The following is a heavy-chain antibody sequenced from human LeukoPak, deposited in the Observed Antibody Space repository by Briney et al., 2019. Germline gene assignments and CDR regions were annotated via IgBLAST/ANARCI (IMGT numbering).Heavy chain of an antibody. CDR3: TGDNFDSSVKFDY. Sequence: GRSLRLSCAASGFTFSSYGMHWVRQAPGKGLEWVAVIWYDGSNKYYADSVKGRFTISRDNSKNTLYLQMNSLKTEDTAVYYCTGDNFDSSVKFDYWGQGTLVTVSS. J-gene: IGHJ4*02. D-gene: IGHD3-22*01. CDR1: GFTFSSYG. CDR2: IWYDGSNK. V-gene: IGHV3-33*01.